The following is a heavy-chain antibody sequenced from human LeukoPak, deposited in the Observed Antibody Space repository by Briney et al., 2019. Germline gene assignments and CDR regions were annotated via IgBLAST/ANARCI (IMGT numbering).Heavy chain of an antibody. Sequence: GESLKISCKGSGYSFTSYWIGWVRQMPGKGLEWMGIIYPGDSDTRYGPSFQGQVTISADKSISTAYLQWSSLKASDTAMYYCARDSTSNGFSSDCWGQGTLVTASS. D-gene: IGHD3/OR15-3a*01. CDR3: ARDSTSNGFSSDC. V-gene: IGHV5-51*01. CDR1: GYSFTSYW. J-gene: IGHJ4*02. CDR2: IYPGDSDT.